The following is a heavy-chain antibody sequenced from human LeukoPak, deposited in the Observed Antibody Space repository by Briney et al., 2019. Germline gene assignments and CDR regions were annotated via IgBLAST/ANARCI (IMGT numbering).Heavy chain of an antibody. J-gene: IGHJ4*02. CDR3: AKPHRSGGDYYFDY. CDR1: GFTFSNYG. D-gene: IGHD2-21*02. CDR2: ISDSGSGT. Sequence: GGFLRLSCAASGFTFSNYGMSWVRQAPGKGLEWVSIISDSGSGTYYAGAVKGRFTVSRDNSKTTLYLQMNSLTVEDTAVYHCAKPHRSGGDYYFDYWGQGTLVTVSS. V-gene: IGHV3-23*01.